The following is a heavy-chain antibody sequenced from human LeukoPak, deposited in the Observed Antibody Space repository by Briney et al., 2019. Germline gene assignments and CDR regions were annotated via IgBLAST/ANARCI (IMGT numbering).Heavy chain of an antibody. CDR1: GGTFSSYA. CDR3: ARWSTDNWFDP. J-gene: IGHJ5*02. Sequence: SVKVSCKASGGTFSSYAISWVRQAPGQGLEWMGRIIPILGIANYAQKFQGRVAITADESTSTAYMELSSLRSDDTAVYYCARWSTDNWFDPWGQGTLVTVSS. CDR2: IIPILGIA. D-gene: IGHD1-26*01. V-gene: IGHV1-69*04.